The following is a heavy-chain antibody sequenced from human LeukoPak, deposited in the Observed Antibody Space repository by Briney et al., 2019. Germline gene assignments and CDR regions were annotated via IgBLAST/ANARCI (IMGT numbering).Heavy chain of an antibody. CDR2: IIPIFGTA. D-gene: IGHD3-16*01. V-gene: IGHV1-69*13. CDR3: ALLGGPATGKGY. Sequence: SVKVSCRASGGTFSSYAISWVRQAPGQGLEWMGGIIPIFGTANYAQKFQGRVTITADESTSTAYMELSSLRSEDTAVYYCALLGGPATGKGYWGQGTLVTVSS. J-gene: IGHJ4*02. CDR1: GGTFSSYA.